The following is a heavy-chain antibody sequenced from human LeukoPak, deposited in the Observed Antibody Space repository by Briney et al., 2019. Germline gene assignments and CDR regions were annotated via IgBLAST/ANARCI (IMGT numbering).Heavy chain of an antibody. J-gene: IGHJ4*02. CDR3: ARVKVTMVRGVIITLDYFDY. CDR1: GYTFTSYA. Sequence: ASVTVSCKASGYTFTSYAMHWVRQAPGQRLEWMGWINAGNGNTKYSQKFQGRVTITRDTSASTAYMELSSLGSEDTAVYYCARVKVTMVRGVIITLDYFDYWGQGTLVTVSS. CDR2: INAGNGNT. V-gene: IGHV1-3*01. D-gene: IGHD3-10*01.